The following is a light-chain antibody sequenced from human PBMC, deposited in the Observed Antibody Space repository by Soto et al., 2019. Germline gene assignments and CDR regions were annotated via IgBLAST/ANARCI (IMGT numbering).Light chain of an antibody. CDR2: DTN. CDR1: KSNVGRNY. V-gene: IGLV1-51*01. Sequence: QSVLTRPPSVSAAPGQTVTVSCSGNKSNVGRNYVSWYQQFPGTAPRLLIYDTNKRPSGIPGRFSGSKSGTSATLGITGLQTGDEAIYYCGTWDSRLSGVLFGGGTKLTVL. CDR3: GTWDSRLSGVL. J-gene: IGLJ2*01.